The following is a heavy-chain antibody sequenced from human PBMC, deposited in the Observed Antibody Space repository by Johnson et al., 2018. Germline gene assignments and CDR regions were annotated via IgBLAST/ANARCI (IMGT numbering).Heavy chain of an antibody. D-gene: IGHD4-23*01. CDR3: ARGGRVVSGMGV. V-gene: IGHV1-8*01. J-gene: IGHJ6*02. Sequence: QVQLVESGAEVKKPGASVKVSCKASGYTFTSYDINWVRQATGQGLEWMGWMNPNSGNTGYAQKFQGRVTMSRNTSISTAYMELSSRRSWDTAVYYCARGGRVVSGMGVWGQGTTVTVSS. CDR1: GYTFTSYD. CDR2: MNPNSGNT.